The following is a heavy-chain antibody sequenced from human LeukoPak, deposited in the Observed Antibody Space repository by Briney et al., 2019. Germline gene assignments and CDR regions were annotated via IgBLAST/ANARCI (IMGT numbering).Heavy chain of an antibody. Sequence: GGSLRLSCAASGFTFSSYGMHWVRRAPGKGLEWVAFIRYDGSNKYYADSVKGRFTISRDNSENTLYLRMNNLRAEDTAVVYCARTYYDYWSGPYAFDIWGQGTMVTVSS. CDR2: IRYDGSNK. V-gene: IGHV3-30*02. CDR1: GFTFSSYG. D-gene: IGHD3-3*01. J-gene: IGHJ3*02. CDR3: ARTYYDYWSGPYAFDI.